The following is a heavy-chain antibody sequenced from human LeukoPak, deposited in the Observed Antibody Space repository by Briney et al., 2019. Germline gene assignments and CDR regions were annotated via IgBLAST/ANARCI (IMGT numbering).Heavy chain of an antibody. Sequence: TSETLSLTCAVYGGSFSGYYWSWIRQPPGKGLEWIGEINHSGSTNYNPSLKSRVTISVDTSKNQFSLKLSSVTAADTAVYYCARARLRWSYYFDYRGQGTLVTVSS. CDR1: GGSFSGYY. CDR2: INHSGST. J-gene: IGHJ4*02. V-gene: IGHV4-34*01. CDR3: ARARLRWSYYFDY. D-gene: IGHD4-23*01.